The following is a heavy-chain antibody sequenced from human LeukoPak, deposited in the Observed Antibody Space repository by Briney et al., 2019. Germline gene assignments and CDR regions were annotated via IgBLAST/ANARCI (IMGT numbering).Heavy chain of an antibody. Sequence: SQTLSLTCTVSGGSVSSGGYYWNWIRQHPGKGLEWIGYIYYSGNTYYNPSLKSRVTISVDTSKNQFSLKLSSVTAADTAVYYCARGRAEYVWGSYRPEVNWFDPWGQGTLVTVSS. D-gene: IGHD3-16*02. CDR2: IYYSGNT. J-gene: IGHJ5*02. CDR3: ARGRAEYVWGSYRPEVNWFDP. CDR1: GGSVSSGGYY. V-gene: IGHV4-31*03.